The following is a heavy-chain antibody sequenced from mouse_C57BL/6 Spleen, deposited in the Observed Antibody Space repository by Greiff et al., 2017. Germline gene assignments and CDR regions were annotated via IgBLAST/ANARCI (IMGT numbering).Heavy chain of an antibody. D-gene: IGHD1-2*01. CDR3: ARDYYGLDY. V-gene: IGHV1-82*01. CDR2: VYPGDGDT. J-gene: IGHJ2*01. CDR1: GYAFSTSW. Sequence: QVQLQQSGPELVKPGASVKISCKASGYAFSTSWMNWMKQRPGKGLEWIGRVYPGDGDTNYNGKFKGKATLTADKSSSTAYMHLSSLTSEDSAVYFCARDYYGLDYWGQGTTRTVSS.